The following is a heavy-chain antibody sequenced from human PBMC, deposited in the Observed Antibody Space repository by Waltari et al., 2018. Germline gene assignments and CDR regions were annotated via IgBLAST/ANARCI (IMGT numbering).Heavy chain of an antibody. CDR3: ARRAAITAAGPTYYMDV. V-gene: IGHV4-38-2*01. CDR2: IYHSGRT. Sequence: QVQLQESGPGLVKPLETLSLTCAVSGYSISSGYYWGWIRQPPGKGLEWIGNIYHSGRTHYNPSVKSRFTISVDTSKNQFSLKLSSVTAADTAVYYCARRAAITAAGPTYYMDVWGKGTTVTVPS. CDR1: GYSISSGYY. J-gene: IGHJ6*03. D-gene: IGHD6-13*01.